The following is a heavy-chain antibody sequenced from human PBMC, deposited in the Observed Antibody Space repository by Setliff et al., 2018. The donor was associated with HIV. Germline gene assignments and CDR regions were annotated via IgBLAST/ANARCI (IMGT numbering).Heavy chain of an antibody. Sequence: GESLKISCKGSGNSFTNYWIGWVRQMPGKGLEWMGTVYPGDFDSIYNESFQGHVTMSVDKATRTAYLEWSSLKASHTAIYYCARRKSEDSGYEPSYYDFWGQGTLVTVSS. J-gene: IGHJ4*02. CDR1: GNSFTNYW. D-gene: IGHD3-22*01. CDR3: ARRKSEDSGYEPSYYDF. CDR2: VYPGDFDS. V-gene: IGHV5-51*01.